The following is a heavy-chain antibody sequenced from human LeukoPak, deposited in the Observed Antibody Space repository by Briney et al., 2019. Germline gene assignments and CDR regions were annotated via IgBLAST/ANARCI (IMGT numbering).Heavy chain of an antibody. CDR1: GFSLSTSGVG. V-gene: IGHV2-5*02. J-gene: IGHJ5*02. CDR3: AHRRGDIVVVPAAYNWFDP. Sequence: SGPTLVNPTQTLTLTCTFSGFSLSTSGVGVGWIRQPPGKALEWLALIYWDDDKRYSPSLKSRLTITKDTSKNQVVLTMTNMDPVDTATYXCAHRRGDIVVVPAAYNWFDPWGQGTLVTVSS. CDR2: IYWDDDK. D-gene: IGHD2-2*01.